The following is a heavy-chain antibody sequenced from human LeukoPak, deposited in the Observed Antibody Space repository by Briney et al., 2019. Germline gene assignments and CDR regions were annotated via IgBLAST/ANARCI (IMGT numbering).Heavy chain of an antibody. CDR3: ASGSLGDGYGVGDYYQYMDV. D-gene: IGHD5-24*01. CDR2: IMPLFGTA. J-gene: IGHJ6*03. V-gene: IGHV1-69*13. CDR1: GGTFNSYA. Sequence: ASVKVSCKASGGTFNSYAISWVRQAPGEGLEWMGGIMPLFGTANYAQEFQGRVTFTADESASTAYMEVSSLRSEDTAVYYCASGSLGDGYGVGDYYQYMDVWGKGTTVTVSS.